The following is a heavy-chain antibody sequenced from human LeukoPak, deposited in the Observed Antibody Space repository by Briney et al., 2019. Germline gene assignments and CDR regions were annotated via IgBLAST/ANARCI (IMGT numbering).Heavy chain of an antibody. Sequence: QPSETLSLTCAVYGGSFSGYYWSWIRQPPGKGLEWIGEINHSGSTNYNPSLKSRVTISVDTSKNQFSLKLSSVTAADTAVYYCARRRYGSGSFNWFDPWGQGTLVTVSS. CDR1: GGSFSGYY. D-gene: IGHD3-10*01. CDR3: ARRRYGSGSFNWFDP. CDR2: INHSGST. V-gene: IGHV4-34*01. J-gene: IGHJ5*02.